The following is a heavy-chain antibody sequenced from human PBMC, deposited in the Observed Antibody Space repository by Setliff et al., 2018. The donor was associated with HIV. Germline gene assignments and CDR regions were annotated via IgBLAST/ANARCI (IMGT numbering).Heavy chain of an antibody. J-gene: IGHJ6*03. Sequence: QPGGSLRLSCAAPGFTFSIHAMSWVRQAPGKGLEWVSAISGSGGNTYYADSVKGRFTGSRENSKNTLYLQMNSLTAEDTAVYYCAKGSGKITIYYYYMDVWGKGTTVTVSS. CDR3: AKGSGKITIYYYYMDV. V-gene: IGHV3-23*01. CDR2: ISGSGGNT. D-gene: IGHD3-3*01. CDR1: GFTFSIHA.